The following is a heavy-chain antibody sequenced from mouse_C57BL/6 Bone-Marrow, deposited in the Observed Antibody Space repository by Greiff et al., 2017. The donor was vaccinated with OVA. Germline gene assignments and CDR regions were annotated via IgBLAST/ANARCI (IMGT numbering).Heavy chain of an antibody. CDR1: GFTFSSYA. V-gene: IGHV5-4*01. Sequence: EVQLVESGGGLVKPGGSLKLSCAASGFTFSSYAMSWVRQTPEKRLEWVATISDGGSYTYYPDNVKGRFTISRDNAKNNLYLQMSHLKSEDTAMYYCARDRWLPFYWYFDVWGTGTTVTVSS. J-gene: IGHJ1*03. D-gene: IGHD2-2*01. CDR2: ISDGGSYT. CDR3: ARDRWLPFYWYFDV.